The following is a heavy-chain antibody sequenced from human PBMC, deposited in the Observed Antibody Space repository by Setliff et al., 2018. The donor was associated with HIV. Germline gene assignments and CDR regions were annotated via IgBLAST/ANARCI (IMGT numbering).Heavy chain of an antibody. J-gene: IGHJ6*02. CDR3: ARDPKRYYDILTGYPSYYGMDV. V-gene: IGHV1-18*01. CDR2: ISAYNGNT. CDR1: GYTFTSYG. D-gene: IGHD3-9*01. Sequence: ASVKVSCKASGYTFTSYGISWVRQAPGQGLEWMGWISAYNGNTNYAQKLQGRVTMTTDTSTSTAYMELRSLRSDDTAVYYCARDPKRYYDILTGYPSYYGMDVWGQGTTGTVSS.